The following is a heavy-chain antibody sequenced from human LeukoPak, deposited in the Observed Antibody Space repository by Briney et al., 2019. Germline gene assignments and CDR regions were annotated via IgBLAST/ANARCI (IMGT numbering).Heavy chain of an antibody. J-gene: IGHJ6*03. CDR3: ARAPHFDWLLSVYFYMDV. Sequence: PGGSLRLSCAASGFTFSDYYMSWIRQAPGKGLEWVSYISSSGSTIYYADSVKGRFTISRDNAKNSLYLQMSSLRAEDTAVYYCARAPHFDWLLSVYFYMDVWGKGTTVTVSS. D-gene: IGHD3-9*01. CDR2: ISSSGSTI. V-gene: IGHV3-11*04. CDR1: GFTFSDYY.